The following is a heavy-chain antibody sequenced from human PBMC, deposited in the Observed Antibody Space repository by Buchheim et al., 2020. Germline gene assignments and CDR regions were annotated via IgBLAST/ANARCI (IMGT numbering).Heavy chain of an antibody. V-gene: IGHV4-4*02. CDR2: MHHSGDS. CDR1: GDSVDSYIW. D-gene: IGHD3-3*01. J-gene: IGHJ4*02. Sequence: QVQLQESGPGLVKPSGTLSLTCVVSGDSVDSYIWWNWVRQPPGKGLEWIGEMHHSGDSSYNPSLKSRISMSVDKSKNQFSLQLSSVTAADTAVYYCASRSRSCYFCRHSWGQGTL. CDR3: ASRSRSCYFCRHS.